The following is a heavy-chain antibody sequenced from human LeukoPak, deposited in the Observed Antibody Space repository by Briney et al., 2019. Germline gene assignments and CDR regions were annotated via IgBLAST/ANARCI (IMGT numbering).Heavy chain of an antibody. CDR2: IYHSGST. CDR3: ARRDSGGYGYFDL. V-gene: IGHV4-59*01. Sequence: SETLSLTCTVSGGTIRSYYWSWIRQPPGKGLEWIGYIYHSGSTSYNPSLKSRVTISVDTSKNQFSLRLASLTAADTAVYYCARRDSGGYGYFDLWGRGTLVTVSS. D-gene: IGHD6-19*01. J-gene: IGHJ2*01. CDR1: GGTIRSYY.